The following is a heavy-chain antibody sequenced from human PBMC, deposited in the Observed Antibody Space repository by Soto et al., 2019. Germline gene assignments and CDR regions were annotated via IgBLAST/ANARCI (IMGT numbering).Heavy chain of an antibody. CDR2: IYYSGST. Sequence: SETLSLTCTLSGGSITSGGYYWSCIRQHPGKGLEWSGYIYYSGSTYYNPSLKSRGNISVDTSKNKFSLKVSSVTAADTAVYYCARGVRSAAAKSTWFDPWGQGTLVTVSS. CDR1: GGSITSGGYY. CDR3: ARGVRSAAAKSTWFDP. V-gene: IGHV4-31*03. J-gene: IGHJ5*02. D-gene: IGHD2-2*01.